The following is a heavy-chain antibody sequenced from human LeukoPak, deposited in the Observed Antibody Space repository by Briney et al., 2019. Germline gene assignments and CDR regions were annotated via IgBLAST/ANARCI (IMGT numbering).Heavy chain of an antibody. CDR2: ISYDGSNE. CDR3: ARDFDSLRFDP. Sequence: GSLRLSRAASGFTFSSYVMHWVRQAPGKGLEWVAIISYDGSNEYYADSVKGRFTISRDNSKNTLYLQMNSLRAADTAVYYCARDFDSLRFDPWGQGTLVTVSS. V-gene: IGHV3-30*04. CDR1: GFTFSSYV. J-gene: IGHJ5*02. D-gene: IGHD3-9*01.